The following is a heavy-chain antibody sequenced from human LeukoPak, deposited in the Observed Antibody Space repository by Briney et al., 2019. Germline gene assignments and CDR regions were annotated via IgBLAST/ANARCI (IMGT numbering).Heavy chain of an antibody. J-gene: IGHJ3*02. CDR3: ARGGYSYGYLMYAFDS. D-gene: IGHD5-18*01. V-gene: IGHV4-4*02. Sequence: SGTLSLTCAVSGGSISSSNWWSWVRQPPGKGLEWIGEIYHSGSTNYNPSLKSRATISVDKSKNQFSLKLSSVTAADTAVYYCARGGYSYGYLMYAFDSWGQGTMVTVSS. CDR2: IYHSGST. CDR1: GGSISSSNW.